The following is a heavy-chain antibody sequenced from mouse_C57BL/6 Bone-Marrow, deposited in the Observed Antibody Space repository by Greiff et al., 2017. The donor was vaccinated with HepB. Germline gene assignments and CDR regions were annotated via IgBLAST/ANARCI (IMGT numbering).Heavy chain of an antibody. V-gene: IGHV1-52*01. CDR2: IDPSDSET. CDR1: GYTFTSYW. Sequence: QVQLQQPGAELVRPGSSVKLSCKASGYTFTSYWMHWVKQRPIQGLEWIGNIDPSDSETHYNQKFKDKATLTVDKSSSTAYMQLSSLTSEDSAVYYCARDYYGSSYVDYFDDWGQGTTLTVSS. J-gene: IGHJ2*01. D-gene: IGHD1-1*01. CDR3: ARDYYGSSYVDYFDD.